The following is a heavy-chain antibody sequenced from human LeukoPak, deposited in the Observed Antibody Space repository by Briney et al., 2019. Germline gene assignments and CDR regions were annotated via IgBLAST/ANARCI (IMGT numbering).Heavy chain of an antibody. V-gene: IGHV1-69*13. J-gene: IGHJ6*04. Sequence: SVKVSCKASGGTFSSYAISWVRQAPGQGLEWMGGIIPIFGTANYAQKFQGRVTITADESTSTAYMELSSLRSEDTAVYYCARASIVATISYYYYGMDVWGKGTTVTVSS. CDR3: ARASIVATISYYYYGMDV. CDR1: GGTFSSYA. CDR2: IIPIFGTA. D-gene: IGHD5-12*01.